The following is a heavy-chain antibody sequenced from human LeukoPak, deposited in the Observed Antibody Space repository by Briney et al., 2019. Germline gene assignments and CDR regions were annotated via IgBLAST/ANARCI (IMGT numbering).Heavy chain of an antibody. CDR2: INHSGST. CDR1: GGSFSGYY. V-gene: IGHV4-34*01. Sequence: SETLSLTCAVYGGSFSGYYWSWIRQPPGKGLEWIGEINHSGSTNYNPSLKSRVTISVDTSKNQFSLKLSSVTAADTAVYYCARGSGYYDSSGPGSYWGQGTLVTVSS. J-gene: IGHJ4*02. CDR3: ARGSGYYDSSGPGSY. D-gene: IGHD3-22*01.